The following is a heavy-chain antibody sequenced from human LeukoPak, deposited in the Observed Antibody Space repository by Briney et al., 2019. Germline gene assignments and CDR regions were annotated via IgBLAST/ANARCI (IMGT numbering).Heavy chain of an antibody. Sequence: PSETLSLTCTVSGASISDYYWSWIRQPPGKGLEWIGYIYYSGSTNYNPSLKSRVTISVDTSKNQFSLKLSSVTAADTAVYYCARGIVGATNGGPGPYYYYGMDVWGQGTTVTVSS. CDR3: ARGIVGATNGGPGPYYYYGMDV. CDR1: GASISDYY. D-gene: IGHD1-26*01. V-gene: IGHV4-59*12. CDR2: IYYSGST. J-gene: IGHJ6*02.